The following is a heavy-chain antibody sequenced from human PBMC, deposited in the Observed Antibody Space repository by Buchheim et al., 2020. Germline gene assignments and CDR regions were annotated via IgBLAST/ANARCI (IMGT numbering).Heavy chain of an antibody. CDR3: ARRRREWGFDY. Sequence: QLHLQETGPGLVRPSETLSLTCTVSGGPISNNINYWGWIRQPPGKGLEWIGSIYDSGGTYYNPSLQSRVTVSPDKSKNQFSLKLSSVTAADTAVYYCARRRREWGFDYWGQG. CDR1: GGPISNNINY. D-gene: IGHD1-26*01. V-gene: IGHV4-39*07. J-gene: IGHJ4*02. CDR2: IYDSGGT.